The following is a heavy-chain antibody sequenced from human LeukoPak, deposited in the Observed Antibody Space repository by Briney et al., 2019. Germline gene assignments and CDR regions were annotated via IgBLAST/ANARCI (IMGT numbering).Heavy chain of an antibody. Sequence: SGPTLVKPTQTLTLTCTFSGFSLTSSGVGVGWIRQPPGNALEWLTLIYWNDEKHYSPSLRTRLTITKDTSNNQVVLTLTNMDPVDTATYYCVRRGLDGSYLDYCGQGTLVTVSS. CDR1: GFSLTSSGVG. J-gene: IGHJ4*02. V-gene: IGHV2-5*01. CDR3: VRRGLDGSYLDY. CDR2: IYWNDEK. D-gene: IGHD1-26*01.